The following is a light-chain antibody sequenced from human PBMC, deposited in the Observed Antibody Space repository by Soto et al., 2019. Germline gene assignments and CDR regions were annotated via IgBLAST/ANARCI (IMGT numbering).Light chain of an antibody. CDR1: QSISNW. J-gene: IGKJ1*01. V-gene: IGKV1-5*01. CDR3: QQYNSYS. CDR2: HAY. Sequence: DIQMTQSPSTLPASVGDRVTITCRASQSISNWVAWYQKKPGTAPKVLIYHAYNVQSGVPSRFSGSGSGTEFNLAISCLQPDDFATYYYQQYNSYSFGQGTKVEIK.